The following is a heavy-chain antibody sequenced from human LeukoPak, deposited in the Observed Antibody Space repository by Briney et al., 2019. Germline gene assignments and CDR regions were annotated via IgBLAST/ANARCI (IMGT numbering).Heavy chain of an antibody. Sequence: PGGSLRLSCAASGFTVSNNYMIWVRQAPGKGLEWVSLIYSGGSTYYSDSVGGRFATSRDNSKNTLYLQMSSLRAEDTAVYYCAGHSEMDVWGQGITVTVSS. CDR1: GFTVSNNY. V-gene: IGHV3-53*01. CDR3: AGHSEMDV. J-gene: IGHJ6*02. D-gene: IGHD6-13*01. CDR2: IYSGGST.